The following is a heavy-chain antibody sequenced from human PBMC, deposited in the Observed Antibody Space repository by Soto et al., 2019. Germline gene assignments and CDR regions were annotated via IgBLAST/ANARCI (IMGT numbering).Heavy chain of an antibody. CDR1: SFTFSSYW. V-gene: IGHV3-7*03. D-gene: IGHD6-19*01. J-gene: IGHJ6*02. Sequence: DVRLVESGGGLVQPGGSLRLSCEASSFTFSSYWLSWVRQAPGKGLEWVATIKQDGSENYYVDSVKGRFTISRDNAKNSLYLQMSSLRADDTAVYYCARDGPFISVAAPAFQYARDVWGQGTTVTVS. CDR2: IKQDGSEN. CDR3: ARDGPFISVAAPAFQYARDV.